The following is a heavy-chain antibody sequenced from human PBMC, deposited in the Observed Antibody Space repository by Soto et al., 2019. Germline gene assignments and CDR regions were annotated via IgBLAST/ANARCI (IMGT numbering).Heavy chain of an antibody. CDR3: ARDLSVAGPDY. CDR1: GGSISSSSYY. D-gene: IGHD6-19*01. J-gene: IGHJ4*02. CDR2: TYYSGST. Sequence: PSETLSLTCTVSGGSISSSSYYWGWIRQPPGKGLEWIGSTYYSGSTYYNPSLKSRVTISVDNSKNTLYLQMNSLRGEDTAVYYCARDLSVAGPDYWGQGTLVTVSS. V-gene: IGHV4-39*02.